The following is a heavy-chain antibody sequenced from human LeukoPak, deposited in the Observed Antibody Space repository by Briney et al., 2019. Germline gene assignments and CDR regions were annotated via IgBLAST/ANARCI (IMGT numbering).Heavy chain of an antibody. CDR2: ISSSSSYI. Sequence: GGSLRLSCAASGFTFSTYSMNWVRQAPGKGLEWVSSISSSSSYIYYAESVKGRFTISRDNAKNSLYLQMNSLRAEDTAVYYCARDALGFDYWGQGTLVTVSS. V-gene: IGHV3-21*01. J-gene: IGHJ4*02. CDR1: GFTFSTYS. D-gene: IGHD3-16*01. CDR3: ARDALGFDY.